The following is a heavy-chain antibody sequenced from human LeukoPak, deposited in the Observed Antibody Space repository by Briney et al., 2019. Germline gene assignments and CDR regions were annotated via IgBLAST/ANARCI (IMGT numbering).Heavy chain of an antibody. CDR2: INHSGST. CDR3: ARCPETGDSSGYYYFDY. J-gene: IGHJ4*02. V-gene: IGHV4-34*01. CDR1: GGSFSGYY. D-gene: IGHD3-22*01. Sequence: TSETLSLTCAVYGGSFSGYYWSWIRQPPGKGLEWIGEINHSGSTNYNPSLKSRVTISVDTSKNQFSLKLSSVTAADTAVYYCARCPETGDSSGYYYFDYWGQGTLVTVSS.